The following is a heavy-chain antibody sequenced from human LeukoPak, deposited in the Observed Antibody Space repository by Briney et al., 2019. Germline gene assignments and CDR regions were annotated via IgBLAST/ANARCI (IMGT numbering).Heavy chain of an antibody. D-gene: IGHD7-27*01. CDR2: INPSGGST. CDR3: ASGTGPDEHFDY. Sequence: ASVKVSCKASGYTFTSYYIHWVRQAPGQGLEWMGMINPSGGSTSYAQKFQGRVTMTRDTSTSTVYMELSSLRSEDTAVYYCASGTGPDEHFDYWGQGTLVTVSS. CDR1: GYTFTSYY. V-gene: IGHV1-46*01. J-gene: IGHJ4*02.